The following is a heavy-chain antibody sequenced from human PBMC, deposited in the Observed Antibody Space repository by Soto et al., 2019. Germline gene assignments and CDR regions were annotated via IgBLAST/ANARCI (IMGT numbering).Heavy chain of an antibody. CDR3: ARDIQLWLLNYYYGMDV. V-gene: IGHV1-46*01. J-gene: IGHJ6*02. CDR1: GYTFTSYY. Sequence: ASVKVSCKASGYTFTSYYMHWVRQAPGQGLEWMGIINPSGGSTSYAQKFQGRVTMTRDTSTSTVYMELSSLRSEDTAVYYCARDIQLWLLNYYYGMDVWGQGTTVTVSS. D-gene: IGHD5-18*01. CDR2: INPSGGST.